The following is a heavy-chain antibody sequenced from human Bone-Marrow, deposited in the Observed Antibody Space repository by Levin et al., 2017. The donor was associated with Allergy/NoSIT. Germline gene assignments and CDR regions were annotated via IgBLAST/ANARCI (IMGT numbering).Heavy chain of an antibody. D-gene: IGHD2-21*01. CDR1: GFSVSSNY. CDR3: AGRGGQAYYFDY. J-gene: IGHJ4*02. Sequence: PGGSLRLSCAVSGFSVSSNYMSWVRQAPGKGLEWVSLVNRGGSTYYADSVKGRFTISRDNFKNTLYLQMNSLRAEDTAGYYCAGRGGQAYYFDYWGQGTLVTVSS. CDR2: VNRGGST. V-gene: IGHV3-53*01.